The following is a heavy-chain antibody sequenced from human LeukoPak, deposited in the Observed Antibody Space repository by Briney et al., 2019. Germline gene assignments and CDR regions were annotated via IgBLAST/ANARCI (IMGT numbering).Heavy chain of an antibody. V-gene: IGHV3-23*01. CDR3: AKSHDYGDYGGGYY. CDR2: ISGSGGST. J-gene: IGHJ4*02. CDR1: GFTFSSYA. Sequence: GGSLRLSCAASGFTFSSYAMSWVRQAPGKGLEWVSAISGSGGSTYYADSVKGRLTISRDNSKNTLYLQMNSLRAEDTAVYHCAKSHDYGDYGGGYYWGQGILVTVSS. D-gene: IGHD4-17*01.